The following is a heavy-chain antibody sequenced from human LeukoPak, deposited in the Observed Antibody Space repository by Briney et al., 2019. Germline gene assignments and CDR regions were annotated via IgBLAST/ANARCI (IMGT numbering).Heavy chain of an antibody. CDR1: GGSFSGYY. Sequence: PSETLSLTCAVYGGSFSGYYWSWIRQPPGKGLEWIGEINHSGSTNYNPSLKSRVTISVDTSKNQFSLKLSSVTAADTAVYYCARGRSRLFIYWGQGTLVTVSS. J-gene: IGHJ4*02. CDR3: ARGRSRLFIY. D-gene: IGHD3-22*01. CDR2: INHSGST. V-gene: IGHV4-34*01.